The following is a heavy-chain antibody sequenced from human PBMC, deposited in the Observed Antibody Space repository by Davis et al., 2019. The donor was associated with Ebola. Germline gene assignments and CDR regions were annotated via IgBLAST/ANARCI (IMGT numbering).Heavy chain of an antibody. J-gene: IGHJ4*02. CDR2: ISAYNGNT. V-gene: IGHV1-18*04. Sequence: AASVKVSCKASGYTFTSYGISWVRQAPGQGLEWMGWISAYNGNTNYAQKLQGRVTMTRDTSTSKVYMELSSLRSEDTAVYYCARDRAGGDWLTSSYFDYWGQGTLVTVSS. CDR3: ARDRAGGDWLTSSYFDY. D-gene: IGHD3/OR15-3a*01. CDR1: GYTFTSYG.